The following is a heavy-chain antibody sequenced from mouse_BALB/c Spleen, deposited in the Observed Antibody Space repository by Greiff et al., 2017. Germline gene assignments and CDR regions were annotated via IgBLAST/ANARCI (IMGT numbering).Heavy chain of an antibody. CDR3: KVITTASWFAY. V-gene: IGHV1-5*01. CDR1: GYTFTSYW. Sequence: VQLQQSGTVLARPGASVKMSCKASGYTFTSYWMHWVKQRPGQGLEWIGAIYPGNSDTSYNQKFKGKAKLTAVTSTSTAYMELSSLTNEDSAVYYCKVITTASWFAYWGQGTLVTVSA. D-gene: IGHD1-2*01. CDR2: IYPGNSDT. J-gene: IGHJ3*01.